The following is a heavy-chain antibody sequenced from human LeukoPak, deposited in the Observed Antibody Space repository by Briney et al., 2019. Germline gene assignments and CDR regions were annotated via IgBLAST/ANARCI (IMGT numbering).Heavy chain of an antibody. CDR2: ISHDGNSK. J-gene: IGHJ5*02. Sequence: GRSLRLSCAASGFTLSTCGMHWVRQAPGKGLEWVAMISHDGNSKQYADFAKGRFTISRDNSKNTLYPEMNSLRTEDTAVYHCAKDLYDNDWYNYFDPWGQGALVTVSS. V-gene: IGHV3-30*18. D-gene: IGHD5-24*01. CDR3: AKDLYDNDWYNYFDP. CDR1: GFTLSTCG.